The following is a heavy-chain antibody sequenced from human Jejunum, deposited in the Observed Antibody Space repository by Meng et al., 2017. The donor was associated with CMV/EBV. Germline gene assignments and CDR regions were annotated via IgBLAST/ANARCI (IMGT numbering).Heavy chain of an antibody. CDR2: LYSGGTI. J-gene: IGHJ4*02. CDR1: GFTVSSNH. Sequence: AVSGFTVSSNHMSWVRQAPGKGLEWVSILYSGGTIYYADSVKGRFTISRDSSKNTLDLEMNSLRVEDTATYYCAKGDSVTHYFDYWGQGTLVTVSS. D-gene: IGHD4-11*01. CDR3: AKGDSVTHYFDY. V-gene: IGHV3-53*05.